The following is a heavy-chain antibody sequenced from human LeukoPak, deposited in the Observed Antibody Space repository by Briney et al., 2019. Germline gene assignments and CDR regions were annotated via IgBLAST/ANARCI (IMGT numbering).Heavy chain of an antibody. J-gene: IGHJ4*02. CDR3: ARDPGEMATTRGY. CDR1: GFTFSSYS. Sequence: GGSLRLSCAASGFTFSSYSMNWVRQAPGKGLEWVSSISSSSSYIYYADSLKGRFTISRDNAKNSLSLQMNSLRAEDTAVYYCARDPGEMATTRGYWGQGTLVTVSS. D-gene: IGHD5-24*01. CDR2: ISSSSSYI. V-gene: IGHV3-21*01.